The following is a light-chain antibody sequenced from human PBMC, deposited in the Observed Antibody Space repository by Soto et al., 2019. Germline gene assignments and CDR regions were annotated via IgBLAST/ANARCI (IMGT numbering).Light chain of an antibody. CDR3: QQTYSLPWT. J-gene: IGKJ1*01. Sequence: DIQMTQSPSSLSASVGDRVTITCRPSQSISAHLNWYQQKPGKAPDLLIYGASSLHSGVPSRFSGGGSETVFTLTISHLQPEDFATYYCQQTYSLPWTFGQGTKVEIK. CDR1: QSISAH. CDR2: GAS. V-gene: IGKV1-39*01.